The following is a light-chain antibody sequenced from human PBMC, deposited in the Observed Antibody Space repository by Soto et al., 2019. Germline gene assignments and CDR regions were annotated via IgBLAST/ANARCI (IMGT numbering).Light chain of an antibody. V-gene: IGKV1-9*01. Sequence: DIQLTQSPSFLSASVGDGITITCRASQGISSYLAWYQQKPGKAPKLLIHTASTLQSGVPSRFSGSGAGTEFTLTISSLQPEDFATYYCQQRNSYPLTFGQGTRLEI. J-gene: IGKJ5*01. CDR3: QQRNSYPLT. CDR2: TAS. CDR1: QGISSY.